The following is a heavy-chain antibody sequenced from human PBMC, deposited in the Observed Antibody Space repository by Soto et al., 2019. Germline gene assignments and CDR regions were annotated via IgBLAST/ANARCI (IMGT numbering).Heavy chain of an antibody. J-gene: IGHJ5*01. CDR3: ARVTYGDYNFLDS. V-gene: IGHV1-46*01. CDR1: ENTFTNFF. D-gene: IGHD4-17*01. Sequence: QGLLIQSGAEVRRPGATVKISCKASENTFTNFFFHWVRQALGRSLEWLGMVNPTFGVTECEQRFQGRLTMTGDTATSTVFLEVRGLTSNDPALYFCARVTYGDYNFLDSWGHGTLVTVSS. CDR2: VNPTFGVT.